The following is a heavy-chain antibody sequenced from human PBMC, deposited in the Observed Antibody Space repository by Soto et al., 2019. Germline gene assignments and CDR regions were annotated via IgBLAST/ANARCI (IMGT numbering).Heavy chain of an antibody. CDR3: GGRPGGGGY. V-gene: IGHV3-53*01. Sequence: EVQLVESGGGLIQPGGSLRLSCAVSGFTVSNNYMSWVRQAPGKGLEGVSVIYSGGYTAYGDSVKGRFTISRDNSKNTSYFQIESRGPEHPAVYFGGGRPGGGGYWGQGTLVTVSS. CDR2: IYSGGYT. D-gene: IGHD3-10*01. CDR1: GFTVSNNY. J-gene: IGHJ4*02.